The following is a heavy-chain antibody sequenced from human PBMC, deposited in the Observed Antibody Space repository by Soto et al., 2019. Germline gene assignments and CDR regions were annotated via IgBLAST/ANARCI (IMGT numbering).Heavy chain of an antibody. CDR1: GGSISSSSYY. V-gene: IGHV4-39*02. Sequence: QLQLQESGPGLVKPSETLSLTCTVSGGSISSSSYYWGWIRQPPGKGLEWIGSIYYSGSTYYNPSLKSRVTISVDTSKNQFSLKLSSVTAADTAVYYCARDARIAARRGWFDPWGQGTLVTVSS. CDR3: ARDARIAARRGWFDP. J-gene: IGHJ5*02. CDR2: IYYSGST. D-gene: IGHD6-6*01.